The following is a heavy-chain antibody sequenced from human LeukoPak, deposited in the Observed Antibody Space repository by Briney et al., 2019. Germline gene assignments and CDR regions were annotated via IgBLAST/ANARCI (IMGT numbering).Heavy chain of an antibody. CDR3: ASDGGNSDGYFDY. CDR2: INPSGGST. CDR1: GYTFTSYY. V-gene: IGHV1-46*01. J-gene: IGHJ4*02. Sequence: ASVKVSCKASGYTFTSYYMHWVRQAPGQGLEWMGIINPSGGSTSYAQKFQGRVTMTRNTSTSTVYMYLSSLRSEDTAVYYCASDGGNSDGYFDYWGQGTLVTVSS. D-gene: IGHD4-23*01.